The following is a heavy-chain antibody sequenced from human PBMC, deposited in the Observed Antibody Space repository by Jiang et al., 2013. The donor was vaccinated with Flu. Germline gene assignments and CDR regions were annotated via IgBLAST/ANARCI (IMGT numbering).Heavy chain of an antibody. J-gene: IGHJ4*02. CDR1: GFTFSNYC. CDR2: ISTSTSTI. D-gene: IGHD2-15*01. CDR3: ARGRYCSGDSCHNWITDY. Sequence: VQLLESGGGLVQPGGSLRLSCAVSGFTFSNYCMNWVRQAPGKGLEWVSYISTSTSTIYYADSVKGRFTISRDNAKNSLYLQMNSLRAEDTAVYYCARGRYCSGDSCHNWITDYWGLGTLVTVSS. V-gene: IGHV3-48*01.